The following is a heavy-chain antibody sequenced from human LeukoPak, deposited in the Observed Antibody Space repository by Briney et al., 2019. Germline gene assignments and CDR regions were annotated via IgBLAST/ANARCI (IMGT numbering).Heavy chain of an antibody. Sequence: GGSLRLSCAASGFTFSNAWMSWVRQAPGKGLEWVGRIKSKTDGGTTDYAAPVKGRFTISRDDSKNTLYLQMNSLKTEDTAVYYCTTRVLGSRGYYLDYWGQGTLVTVSS. J-gene: IGHJ4*02. CDR2: IKSKTDGGTT. CDR3: TTRVLGSRGYYLDY. CDR1: GFTFSNAW. D-gene: IGHD3-22*01. V-gene: IGHV3-15*01.